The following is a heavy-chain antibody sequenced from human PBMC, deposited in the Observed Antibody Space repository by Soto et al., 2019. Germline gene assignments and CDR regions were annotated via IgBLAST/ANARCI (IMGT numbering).Heavy chain of an antibody. V-gene: IGHV4-34*01. CDR3: ASKIAVAGFDAFDI. D-gene: IGHD6-19*01. CDR2: INHSGST. CDR1: GGSFSGYY. J-gene: IGHJ3*02. Sequence: PSETMSLTCAVYGGSFSGYYWSWSRNPPEKGQEWIGEINHSGSTNYKPSLKSRVTISVDTSKIQFSLMLSSVTAADTAVYYCASKIAVAGFDAFDIWGQGTMVTVSS.